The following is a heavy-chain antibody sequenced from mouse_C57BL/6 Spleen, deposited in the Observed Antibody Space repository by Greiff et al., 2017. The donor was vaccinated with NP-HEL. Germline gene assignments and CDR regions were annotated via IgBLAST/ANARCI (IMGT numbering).Heavy chain of an antibody. V-gene: IGHV1-64*01. CDR2: IHPHSGST. CDR3: ASFWEDRYYFVY. CDR1: GYSFTSYW. D-gene: IGHD3-3*01. Sequence: QVQLQQPGAELVKPGASVKLSCKASGYSFTSYWMHWVKQRPGPGLEWIGMIHPHSGSTKYNEKFKSKATMTVDQSSSTAYMQHSSLTSEDSAVYYCASFWEDRYYFVYWGQGTTLTVSS. J-gene: IGHJ2*01.